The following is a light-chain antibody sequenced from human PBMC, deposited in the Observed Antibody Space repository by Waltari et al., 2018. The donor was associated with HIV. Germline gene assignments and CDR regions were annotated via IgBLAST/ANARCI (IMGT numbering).Light chain of an antibody. Sequence: QSVLTQPPSASGTPGQRVTMSCSGSSSNIGRTSVNWYQQLPGTAPKLRIYSDNQRPVGGPDRFAGSKSGMSGSLAISGRQSEDEAGYYCASWEDSLNGVVFGGGTKLTVL. CDR3: ASWEDSLNGVV. CDR1: SSNIGRTS. V-gene: IGLV1-44*01. CDR2: SDN. J-gene: IGLJ2*01.